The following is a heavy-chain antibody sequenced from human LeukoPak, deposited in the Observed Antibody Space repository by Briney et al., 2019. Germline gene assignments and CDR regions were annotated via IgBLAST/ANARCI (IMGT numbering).Heavy chain of an antibody. J-gene: IGHJ6*02. V-gene: IGHV3-30-3*01. CDR1: GFTFSSYA. CDR3: ARRVGIVVVPAAQSRDYYYYGMDV. CDR2: ISYDGSNK. D-gene: IGHD2-2*01. Sequence: GGSLRLSCAASGFTFSSYAMHWVRQAPGKGLEWVAVISYDGSNKYYADSVKGRFTISRDNSKNTLYLQMNSLRAEDTAVYYCARRVGIVVVPAAQSRDYYYYGMDVWGQGTTVTVSS.